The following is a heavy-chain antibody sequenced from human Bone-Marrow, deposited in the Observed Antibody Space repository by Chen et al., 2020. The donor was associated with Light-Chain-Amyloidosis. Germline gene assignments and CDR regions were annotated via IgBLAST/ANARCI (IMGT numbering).Heavy chain of an antibody. J-gene: IGHJ2*01. Sequence: EVQLVESGGGLVQPGGSLRLSCAASGFTFSTYAMHWVRQAPGKGLEYVSAITDNGGTTYYANSVKGRFTISRDNSKNTLYLKMGSLRVEDMAVYYCARDTLGTDWYFDLWGRGTLVTVSS. CDR2: ITDNGGTT. D-gene: IGHD1-26*01. V-gene: IGHV3-64*01. CDR1: GFTFSTYA. CDR3: ARDTLGTDWYFDL.